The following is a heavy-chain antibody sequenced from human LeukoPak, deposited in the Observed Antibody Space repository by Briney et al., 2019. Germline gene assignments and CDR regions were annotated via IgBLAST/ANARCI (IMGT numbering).Heavy chain of an antibody. CDR2: IYYSGST. D-gene: IGHD3-10*01. CDR1: GGSISSGGYY. CDR3: ARQWFGDTPAFDP. V-gene: IGHV4-61*08. J-gene: IGHJ5*02. Sequence: SETLSLTCTVSGGSISSGGYYWSWIRQHPGKGLEWIGYIYYSGSTNYNPSLKSRVTISVDTSKNQFSLKLSSVTAADTAVYYCARQWFGDTPAFDPWGQGTLVTVSS.